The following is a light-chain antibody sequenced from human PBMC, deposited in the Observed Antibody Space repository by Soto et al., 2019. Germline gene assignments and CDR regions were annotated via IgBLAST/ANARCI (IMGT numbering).Light chain of an antibody. CDR1: SSDVGGYNY. Sequence: QSALTQPRSVSGSPGQSVTISWTGTSSDVGGYNYVSWYQQHPGKAPKLMIFDVSKWPSGVPDRFSGSKSGNMASLTISGLQAEDEADYYCCSFAGTYTYVFGTGTKVTVL. J-gene: IGLJ1*01. V-gene: IGLV2-11*01. CDR2: DVS. CDR3: CSFAGTYTYV.